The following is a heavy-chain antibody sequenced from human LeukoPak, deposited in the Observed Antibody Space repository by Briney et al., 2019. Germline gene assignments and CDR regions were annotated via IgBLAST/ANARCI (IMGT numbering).Heavy chain of an antibody. D-gene: IGHD6-13*01. V-gene: IGHV3-23*01. CDR2: ISGSGGST. CDR1: GFTFSSYG. Sequence: PGGSLRLSCAASGFTFSSYGMSWVRQAPGKGLEWVSAISGSGGSTYYADSVKGRFTISRDNSKNTLYLQMNSLRAEDTAVYYCAKEGASSIAAAGTYYYYYMDVWGKGTTVTISS. CDR3: AKEGASSIAAAGTYYYYYMDV. J-gene: IGHJ6*03.